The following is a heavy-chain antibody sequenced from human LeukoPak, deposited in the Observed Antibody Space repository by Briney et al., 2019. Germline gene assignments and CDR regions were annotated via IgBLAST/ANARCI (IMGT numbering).Heavy chain of an antibody. D-gene: IGHD6-6*01. CDR3: AKDSIAARYPLDY. CDR2: ISITSGTT. V-gene: IGHV3-23*01. CDR1: GFTFTNYA. J-gene: IGHJ4*02. Sequence: GGSLSLSCAASGFTFTNYAMSWVRQAPGKGLEWVSTISITSGTTYYADSVKGRFTISRDNSKNTLYLQMNSLRAEDTAVYYCAKDSIAARYPLDYWGQGTLVTVSS.